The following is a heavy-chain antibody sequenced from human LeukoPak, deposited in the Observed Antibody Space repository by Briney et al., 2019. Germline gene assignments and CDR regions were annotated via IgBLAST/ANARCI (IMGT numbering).Heavy chain of an antibody. CDR2: IYYNGNT. D-gene: IGHD6-19*01. CDR1: GGSISNTNYY. V-gene: IGHV4-39*01. Sequence: TSETLSLTCTASGGSISNTNYYWGWIRQPPGKGLEWIGSIYYNGNTYYNPSLKSRVTMSIDRSKNQFFLKLSSVTAADTTIYYCARSAGQSLGYFDYWGQGTLVTVSS. CDR3: ARSAGQSLGYFDY. J-gene: IGHJ4*02.